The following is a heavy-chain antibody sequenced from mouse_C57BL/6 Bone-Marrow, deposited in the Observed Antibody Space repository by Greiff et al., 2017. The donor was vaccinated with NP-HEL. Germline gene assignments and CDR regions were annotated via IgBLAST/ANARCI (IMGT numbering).Heavy chain of an antibody. Sequence: DVKLQESGPELVKPGASVKIPCKASGYTFTDYNMDWVKQSHGKSLEWIGDINPNNGGTIYNQKFKGKATLTVDKSSSTAYMGLRSLTSEDTAVYYCAREGYYGSRPWFAYWGQGTLVTVSA. CDR3: AREGYYGSRPWFAY. D-gene: IGHD1-1*01. CDR2: INPNNGGT. CDR1: GYTFTDYN. J-gene: IGHJ3*01. V-gene: IGHV1-18*01.